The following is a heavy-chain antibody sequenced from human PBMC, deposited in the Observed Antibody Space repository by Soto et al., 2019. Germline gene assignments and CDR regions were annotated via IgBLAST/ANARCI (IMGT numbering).Heavy chain of an antibody. CDR2: ISSSSSYI. CDR1: GFTFSSYS. D-gene: IGHD3-3*01. V-gene: IGHV3-21*01. J-gene: IGHJ6*03. CDR3: AREMEGEFWSGYPTYYYYYYMDV. Sequence: EVQLVESGGGLVKPGGSLRLSCAASGFTFSSYSMNWVRQAPGKGLEWVSSISSSSSYIYYADSVKGRFTISRDNAKNSLYLQMNSLGAEDTAVYYCAREMEGEFWSGYPTYYYYYYMDVWGKGTTVTVSS.